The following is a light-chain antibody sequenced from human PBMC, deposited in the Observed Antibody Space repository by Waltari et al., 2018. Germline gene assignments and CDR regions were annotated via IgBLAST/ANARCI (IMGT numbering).Light chain of an antibody. Sequence: DIQMTQSPSSLSASVGDRVTITCRASQTIRTHLNWYQHKPGKAPSLLIYGASNLQGGVPSRFSGRGSGTDFTLTISSLQPEDFATYYCQQSYSTPRVTFGPGTKV. V-gene: IGKV1-39*01. CDR2: GAS. J-gene: IGKJ3*01. CDR3: QQSYSTPRVT. CDR1: QTIRTH.